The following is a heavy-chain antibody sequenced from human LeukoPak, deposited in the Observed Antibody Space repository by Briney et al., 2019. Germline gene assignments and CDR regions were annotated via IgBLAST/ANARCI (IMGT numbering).Heavy chain of an antibody. CDR3: VRLPSMIRGRYFDF. CDR1: GYTFTNYW. CDR2: IYPRDSDT. V-gene: IGHV5-51*01. D-gene: IGHD3-10*01. Sequence: EASVKVSCKASGYTFTNYWIGWVRQMPGKGLEWMGIIYPRDSDTRYGPSFQGQVTISADKSISAAYLQWGGLKASDTAIYYCVRLPSMIRGRYFDFWGQGTLVTVTS. J-gene: IGHJ4*02.